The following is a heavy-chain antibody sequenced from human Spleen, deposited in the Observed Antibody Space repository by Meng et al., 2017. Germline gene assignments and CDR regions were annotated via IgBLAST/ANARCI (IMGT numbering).Heavy chain of an antibody. V-gene: IGHV1-18*04. CDR2: ISTDNGNT. J-gene: IGHJ4*02. CDR1: GYTFTDYF. Sequence: QVQLVQSGAEVKKPGASVKVSCKASGYTFTDYFMHWVRQAPGQGLEWMGRISTDNGNTNYAQKFQGRVTMTTDTSTTTAYMEMRSLRSDDTALYYCARTTSYYNTWYYFDYWGQGTLVTVSS. CDR3: ARTTSYYNTWYYFDY. D-gene: IGHD3-22*01.